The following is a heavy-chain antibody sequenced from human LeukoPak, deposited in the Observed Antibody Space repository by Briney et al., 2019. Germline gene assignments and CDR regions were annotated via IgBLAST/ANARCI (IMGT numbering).Heavy chain of an antibody. Sequence: GGSLRLSCAASGFTFTSHWMHWVRQTPGKGLVWVSRINSDGSSTNYADSVEGRFTISRDNAKNTVYLQMISLRADDTSVYYCARDRYYYYMDVWGKGTTVTVSS. V-gene: IGHV3-74*01. CDR2: INSDGSST. J-gene: IGHJ6*03. D-gene: IGHD2-15*01. CDR3: ARDRYYYYMDV. CDR1: GFTFTSHW.